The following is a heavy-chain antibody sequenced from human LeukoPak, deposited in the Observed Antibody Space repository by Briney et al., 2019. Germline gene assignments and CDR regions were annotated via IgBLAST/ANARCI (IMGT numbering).Heavy chain of an antibody. V-gene: IGHV4-39*07. CDR3: ARDPDYGDYDGGVGSWFDP. Sequence: SETLSLTCTVSGGSISSSSYYWDWIRQPPGKGLEWIGSIYYSGSTYYNPSLKSRVTMSVDTSKNQFSLKLSSVTAADTAVYYCARDPDYGDYDGGVGSWFDPWGQGTLVTVSS. CDR2: IYYSGST. D-gene: IGHD4-17*01. J-gene: IGHJ5*02. CDR1: GGSISSSSYY.